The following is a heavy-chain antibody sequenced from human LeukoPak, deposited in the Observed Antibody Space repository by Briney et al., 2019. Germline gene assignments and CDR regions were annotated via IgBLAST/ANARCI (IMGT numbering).Heavy chain of an antibody. V-gene: IGHV3-21*01. J-gene: IGHJ4*02. CDR2: ISHRSGYI. CDR3: ARGRTGIYCGGDCYDY. D-gene: IGHD2-21*01. CDR1: GFTFSSYS. Sequence: GGSLRLSCAASGFTFSSYSMNWVRQAPGKGLEWVSSISHRSGYIYYADSLKGRFTISRDNAKNSLYLQMNSLRAEDTAVYYCARGRTGIYCGGDCYDYWGQGTLVTVSS.